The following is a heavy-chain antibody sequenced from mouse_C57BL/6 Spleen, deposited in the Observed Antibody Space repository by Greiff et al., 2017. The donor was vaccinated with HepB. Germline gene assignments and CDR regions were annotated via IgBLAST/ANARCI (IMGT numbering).Heavy chain of an antibody. CDR2: ISDGGSYT. CDR3: ARDGVYDGYYVEFFAY. Sequence: EVQLVESGGGLVKPGGSLKLSCAASGFTFSSYAMSWVRQTPEKRLEWVATISDGGSYTYYPDNVKGRFTISRDNAKNNLYLQMSHLKSEDTAMYYCARDGVYDGYYVEFFAYWGQGTLVTVSA. J-gene: IGHJ3*01. CDR1: GFTFSSYA. V-gene: IGHV5-4*01. D-gene: IGHD2-3*01.